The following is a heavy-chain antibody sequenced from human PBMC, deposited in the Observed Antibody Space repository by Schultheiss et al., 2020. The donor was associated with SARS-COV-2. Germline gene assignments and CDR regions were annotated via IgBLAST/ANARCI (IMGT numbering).Heavy chain of an antibody. CDR1: GFTFSSYG. Sequence: GGALRLSCAASGFTFSSYGMHWVRQAPGKGLEWVAVIWYDGSNKYYADSVKGRFTISRDNSKNTLYLQMNSLRAEDTAVYYCAKDLAALKFFSDYWGQGTLVTVSS. V-gene: IGHV3-30*02. CDR2: IWYDGSNK. D-gene: IGHD6-6*01. J-gene: IGHJ4*02. CDR3: AKDLAALKFFSDY.